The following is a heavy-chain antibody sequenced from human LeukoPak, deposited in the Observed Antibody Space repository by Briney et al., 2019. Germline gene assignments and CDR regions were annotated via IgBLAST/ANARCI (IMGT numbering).Heavy chain of an antibody. D-gene: IGHD3-22*01. CDR1: GFTFSSYS. CDR3: ARDQDYYDSSGYSLFDY. V-gene: IGHV3-21*01. J-gene: IGHJ4*02. Sequence: GGSLRLSCAASGFTFSSYSMNWVRQAPGKGLEWVSSISSSSSYIYYADSVKGRFTISRDNAKNTLYLQMNSLRAEDTAVYYCARDQDYYDSSGYSLFDYWGQGTLVTVSS. CDR2: ISSSSSYI.